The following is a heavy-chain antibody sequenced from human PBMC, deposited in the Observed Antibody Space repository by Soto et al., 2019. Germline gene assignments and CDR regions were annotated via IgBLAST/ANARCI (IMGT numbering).Heavy chain of an antibody. V-gene: IGHV4-4*02. CDR2: IYRTGNT. D-gene: IGHD1-7*01. Sequence: QVQLQESGPGLVKPSGTLSLTCAVSGGSFTSNNWWTWVRQPPGQGLEWIGEIYRTGNTNYNPSRKCRVTISLDKSENQFSLKVTSLTAADTAVYYCASRDPGTSVDYWGQGTLVTVSS. CDR3: ASRDPGTSVDY. CDR1: GGSFTSNNW. J-gene: IGHJ4*02.